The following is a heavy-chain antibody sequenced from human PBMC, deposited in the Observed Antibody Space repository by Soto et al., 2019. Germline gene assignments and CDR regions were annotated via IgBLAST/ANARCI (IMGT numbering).Heavy chain of an antibody. Sequence: QMQLVESGGGVVQPGRSLRLSCAASGFTFSSYAMHWVRQAPGKGLEWVATISYDGSIEYYADSVKGRFTVSRDNSENTLHLQMESLRPEDTALFYCARLDKFSSGWSWGQGTLVTVSS. CDR3: ARLDKFSSGWS. D-gene: IGHD6-19*01. CDR2: ISYDGSIE. V-gene: IGHV3-30-3*01. J-gene: IGHJ4*02. CDR1: GFTFSSYA.